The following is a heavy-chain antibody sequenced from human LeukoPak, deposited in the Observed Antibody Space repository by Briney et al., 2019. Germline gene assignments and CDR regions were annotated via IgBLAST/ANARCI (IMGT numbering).Heavy chain of an antibody. J-gene: IGHJ4*02. D-gene: IGHD3-22*01. Sequence: GGSLRLSCEASGFNFSSYGMHWVRRAPGKGLEWMTVISHDGSNEYYIDSVKGRFTISRDNSKSTLYLQMNSLRVEDTAVYFCAKDNCQFDSSSACFFDYWGQGTLVTVSS. CDR2: ISHDGSNE. CDR1: GFNFSSYG. V-gene: IGHV3-30*18. CDR3: AKDNCQFDSSSACFFDY.